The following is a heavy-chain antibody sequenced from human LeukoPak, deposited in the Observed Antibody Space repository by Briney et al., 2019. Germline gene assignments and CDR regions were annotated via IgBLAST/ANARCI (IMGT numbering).Heavy chain of an antibody. CDR3: AREKPRCLDY. CDR2: IRQDGSEK. Sequence: GGSLRLSCAASGFTVSSNYMSWVRQAPGKGLEWVANIRQDGSEKYYVDSVKGRFTISRDNAKNSVYLQMNSLRGEDTAVYYCAREKPRCLDYWGQGTLVTVSS. J-gene: IGHJ4*02. D-gene: IGHD4-17*01. V-gene: IGHV3-7*01. CDR1: GFTVSSNY.